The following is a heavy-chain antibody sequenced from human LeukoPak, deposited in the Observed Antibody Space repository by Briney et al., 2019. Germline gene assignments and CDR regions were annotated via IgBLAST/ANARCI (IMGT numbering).Heavy chain of an antibody. CDR3: ARSHRSFASGSGDF. D-gene: IGHD3-10*01. V-gene: IGHV3-30*03. CDR2: ISYDGSNQ. Sequence: GGSLRLSCAASGFTFSSYGMHWVRQAPGKGLEWVAVISYDGSNQYYADSVKGRFTISRDNAKNSLYLQMNSLRAEDTAVYYCARSHRSFASGSGDFWGQGTLVTVSS. J-gene: IGHJ4*02. CDR1: GFTFSSYG.